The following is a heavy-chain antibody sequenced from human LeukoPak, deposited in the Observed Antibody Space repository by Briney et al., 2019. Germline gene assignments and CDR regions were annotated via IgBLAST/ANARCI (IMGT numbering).Heavy chain of an antibody. CDR3: ARAQYCSGGSCYFDF. D-gene: IGHD2-15*01. V-gene: IGHV3-20*04. CDR1: GFTFYVYG. J-gene: IGHJ4*02. Sequence: GGSLRLSCAASGFTFYVYGMSWVPQAPGEGLEWVSGINWNGGSTGYADSVKGRFTISRDHARNSLYLQMNSLIAEDTALYYCARAQYCSGGSCYFDFWGQGTLVTVSS. CDR2: INWNGGST.